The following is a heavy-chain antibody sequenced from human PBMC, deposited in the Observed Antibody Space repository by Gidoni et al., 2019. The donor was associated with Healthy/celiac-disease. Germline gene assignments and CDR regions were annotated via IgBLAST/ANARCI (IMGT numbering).Heavy chain of an antibody. D-gene: IGHD3-10*01. V-gene: IGHV1-69*01. J-gene: IGHJ6*02. CDR2: IIPIFGTA. CDR3: ASSVLLWFGEASPYYYYYYGMDV. Sequence: EWMGGIIPIFGTANYAQKFQGRVTITADESTSTAYMELSSLRSEDTAVYYCASSVLLWFGEASPYYYYYYGMDVWGQGTTVTVSS.